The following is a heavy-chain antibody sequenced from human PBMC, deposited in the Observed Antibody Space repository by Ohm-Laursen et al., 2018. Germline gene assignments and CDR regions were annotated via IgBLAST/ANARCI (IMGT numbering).Heavy chain of an antibody. J-gene: IGHJ2*01. CDR1: GFTFSSYG. V-gene: IGHV3-33*01. CDR2: IWYDGSNK. D-gene: IGHD6-19*01. CDR3: ARGEWLENWYFDL. Sequence: SLRLSCAASGFTFSSYGMHWVRQAPGKGLEWVAVIWYDGSNKYYADSVKGRFTISRDNSKNTLYLQMNSLRAEDTAVYYCARGEWLENWYFDLWGRGTLVTVSS.